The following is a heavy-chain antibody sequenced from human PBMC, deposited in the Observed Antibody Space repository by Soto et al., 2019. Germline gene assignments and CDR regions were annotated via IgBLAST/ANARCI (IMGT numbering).Heavy chain of an antibody. CDR1: GGSFSCYY. Sequence: QVQLQQWGAGLLKPSETLSLTCAVYGGSFSCYYWRWIRQPPGKGLEWIGEINHSGSTNYNPSLKRRVTISVDTTTNQFSLKLSSVTAADTAVYYCARRKALGPPYYYSYCMDVWGKGTTVTVSS. V-gene: IGHV4-34*01. CDR3: ARRKALGPPYYYSYCMDV. J-gene: IGHJ6*03. CDR2: INHSGST.